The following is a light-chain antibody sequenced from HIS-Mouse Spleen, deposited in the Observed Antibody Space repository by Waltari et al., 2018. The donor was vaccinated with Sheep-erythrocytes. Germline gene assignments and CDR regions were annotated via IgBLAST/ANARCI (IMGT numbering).Light chain of an antibody. Sequence: QSALTHPRSVSGSPGQSVTISCTGTSSHLGGYNYVSWYQQHPGKAPKPMIYDVSKRPSGVPDRFSGSKSGNTASLTISGLQAEDEADYYCCSYAGSYNHVFATGTKVTVL. CDR3: CSYAGSYNHV. CDR2: DVS. V-gene: IGLV2-11*01. CDR1: SSHLGGYNY. J-gene: IGLJ1*01.